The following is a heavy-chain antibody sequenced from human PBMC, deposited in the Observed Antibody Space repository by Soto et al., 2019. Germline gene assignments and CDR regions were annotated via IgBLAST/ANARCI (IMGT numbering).Heavy chain of an antibody. CDR3: EREGILTAYFRVGFYY. CDR1: GGTFSSYA. V-gene: IGHV1-69*01. D-gene: IGHD3-9*01. CDR2: IIPIFGTA. Sequence: QVQLVQSGAEVKKPGSSVKVSCKASGGTFSSYAISWVRQAPGQGLEWMGGIIPIFGTANYAQKFQGRVTIAADESTSTADMELSSLRSEDTAVYYCEREGILTAYFRVGFYYWGQGTLVTVSS. J-gene: IGHJ4*02.